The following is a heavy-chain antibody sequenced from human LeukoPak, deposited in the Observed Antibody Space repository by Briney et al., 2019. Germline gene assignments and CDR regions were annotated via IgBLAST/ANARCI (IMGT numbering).Heavy chain of an antibody. D-gene: IGHD1-14*01. CDR3: VKDNPLDY. V-gene: IGHV3-30*02. Sequence: GGSLRLSCAASGFTFSKYSMNWVRQAPGKGLEWVAFIRYDGNIKFYADSMKGRFTISRDNSKNTLYLHINSLRPEDTALYYCVKDNPLDYWGQGTLVIVSS. CDR2: IRYDGNIK. CDR1: GFTFSKYS. J-gene: IGHJ4*02.